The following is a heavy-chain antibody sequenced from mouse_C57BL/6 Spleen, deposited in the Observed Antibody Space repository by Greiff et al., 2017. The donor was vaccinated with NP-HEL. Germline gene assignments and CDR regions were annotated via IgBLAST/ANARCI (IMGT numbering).Heavy chain of an antibody. CDR2: IDPENGDT. CDR1: GFNIKDDY. CDR3: TTPVYYGSSHWYFDV. D-gene: IGHD1-1*01. J-gene: IGHJ1*03. V-gene: IGHV14-4*01. Sequence: EVQLQQSGAELVRPGASVKLSCTASGFNIKDDYMHWVKQRPEQGLEWIGWIDPENGDTEYASKFQGKATITADTSSNTAYLQLSSLTSEDTAVYYCTTPVYYGSSHWYFDVWGTGTTVTVSS.